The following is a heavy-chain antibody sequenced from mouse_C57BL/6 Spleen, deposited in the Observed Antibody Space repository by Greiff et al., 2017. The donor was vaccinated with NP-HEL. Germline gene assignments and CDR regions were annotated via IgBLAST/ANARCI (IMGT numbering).Heavy chain of an antibody. CDR3: ARGGLGYPYYCDY. D-gene: IGHD3-2*02. CDR1: GYTFTSYW. Sequence: QVQLQQPGAELVKPGASVKLSCKASGYTFTSYWMHWVKQRTGQGLEWIGMIHPNSGSTNYNEKFKSKATLTVDKSSSTAYMQLGSLTSEDSAVYDCARGGLGYPYYCDYWGQGTTLTVSS. V-gene: IGHV1-64*01. J-gene: IGHJ2*01. CDR2: IHPNSGST.